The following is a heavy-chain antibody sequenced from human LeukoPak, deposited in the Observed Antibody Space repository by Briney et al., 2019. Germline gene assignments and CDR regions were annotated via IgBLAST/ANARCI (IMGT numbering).Heavy chain of an antibody. CDR2: IYTSGST. D-gene: IGHD4-11*01. CDR3: ASYSNYVSASSYYYYMDV. V-gene: IGHV4-61*02. CDR1: GGSISSGSYY. J-gene: IGHJ6*03. Sequence: IPSQTLSLTCTVSGGSISSGSYYWRWIRQPAGKGLEWIGRIYTSGSTNYNPSLKSRVTISVDTSKNQFSLKLSSVTAADTAVYYCASYSNYVSASSYYYYMDVWGKGTTVTVSS.